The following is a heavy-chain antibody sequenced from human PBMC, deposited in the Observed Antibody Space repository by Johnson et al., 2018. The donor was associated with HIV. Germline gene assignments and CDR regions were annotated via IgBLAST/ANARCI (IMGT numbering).Heavy chain of an antibody. V-gene: IGHV3-30*18. Sequence: QMQLVESGGGVVQPGRSLRLSCAASGFTFSSYAMHWVRQAPGKGLEWVAVISYDGSNKYYVASVKGRFTISRDNFKNTLYLQMNSLRSEDTAVYYCAKCPSVSTCDAFDIWGQGTMVTVSS. J-gene: IGHJ3*02. CDR2: ISYDGSNK. D-gene: IGHD6-13*01. CDR3: AKCPSVSTCDAFDI. CDR1: GFTFSSYA.